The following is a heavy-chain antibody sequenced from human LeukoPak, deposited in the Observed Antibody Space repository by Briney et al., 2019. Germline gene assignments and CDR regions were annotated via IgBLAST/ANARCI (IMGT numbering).Heavy chain of an antibody. J-gene: IGHJ4*02. D-gene: IGHD3-22*01. CDR3: ARVGPYYYYSSGYYYVVLFDY. Sequence: GASAKVSCKASGYTFTSYGISWVRQATGQGLEWMGWISAYSGNTNYAQKLQGRVTMTTDTSTSTAYMELRSLRSDDTAVYYCARVGPYYYYSSGYYYVVLFDYWGQGTLVTVSS. CDR1: GYTFTSYG. V-gene: IGHV1-18*01. CDR2: ISAYSGNT.